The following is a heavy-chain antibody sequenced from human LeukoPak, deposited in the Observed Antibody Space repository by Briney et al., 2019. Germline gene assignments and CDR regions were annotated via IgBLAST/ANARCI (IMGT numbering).Heavy chain of an antibody. CDR1: GGSISSSSYY. CDR2: IYYSGST. Sequence: SETLSLTCTVSGGSISSSSYYWGWIRQPPGKGLEWIGSIYYSGSTYYNPSLKSRVTISVDTSKNQFSLKLSSVTAADTAVYYCARQDRDSSSSDYWGQGTLVTVSS. J-gene: IGHJ4*02. CDR3: ARQDRDSSSSDY. D-gene: IGHD6-6*01. V-gene: IGHV4-39*01.